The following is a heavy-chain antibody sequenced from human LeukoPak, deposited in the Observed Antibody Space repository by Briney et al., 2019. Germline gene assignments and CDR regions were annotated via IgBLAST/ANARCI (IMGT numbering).Heavy chain of an antibody. CDR3: AKGRDNSGYDIFDY. CDR1: EFIFSTYA. CDR2: LSGSGAST. Sequence: GGSLRLSCAASEFIFSTYAMSWVRQAPGKGLEWISTLSGSGASTYYADSVKGRFSISRDNSKNTVYLQMNTLRVEDTAMYYCAKGRDNSGYDIFDYWGQETLVTVSS. J-gene: IGHJ4*02. V-gene: IGHV3-23*01. D-gene: IGHD3-22*01.